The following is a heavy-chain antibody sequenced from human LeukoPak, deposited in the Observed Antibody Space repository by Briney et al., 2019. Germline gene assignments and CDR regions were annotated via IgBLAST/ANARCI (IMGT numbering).Heavy chain of an antibody. D-gene: IGHD1-1*01. V-gene: IGHV4-59*08. J-gene: IGHJ4*02. CDR3: ARYWSRFDY. Sequence: PAETLSLTCTVSGGSISSYYWSWIRQPPGKGLEWIGYIYDGGTTKNNPSLKSRVTISVDTSKNQFSLKLSSVTAAGTAVYFCARYWSRFDYWGQGTLVT. CDR1: GGSISSYY. CDR2: IYDGGTT.